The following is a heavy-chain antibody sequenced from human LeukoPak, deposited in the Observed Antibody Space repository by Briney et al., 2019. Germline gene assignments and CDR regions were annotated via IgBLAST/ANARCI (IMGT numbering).Heavy chain of an antibody. Sequence: PGGSLRLSCAASGFTFSSYSMNWVRQAPGKGLEWVSSISSSSSYIYYADSVKGRFTISRDNAKNSLYLQMNSLRAEDTAVYYCAREGSRYFYYYMDVWGKGTTVTVSS. CDR3: AREGSRYFYYYMDV. V-gene: IGHV3-21*01. CDR2: ISSSSSYI. J-gene: IGHJ6*03. CDR1: GFTFSSYS.